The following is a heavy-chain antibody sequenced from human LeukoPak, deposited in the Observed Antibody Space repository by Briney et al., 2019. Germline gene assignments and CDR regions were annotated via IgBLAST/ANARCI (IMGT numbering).Heavy chain of an antibody. CDR1: GYTLADLS. Sequence: ASVKVSCKVSGYTLADLSMYWVRQAPGKGLEWMGGFDPDGDTIYAQKFQGRFTMTEDTSTGTAYMELSSLRSDDTAIYYCASSDYFSYWGQGTLVTVSS. J-gene: IGHJ4*02. CDR3: ASSDYFSY. CDR2: FDPDGDT. V-gene: IGHV1-24*01.